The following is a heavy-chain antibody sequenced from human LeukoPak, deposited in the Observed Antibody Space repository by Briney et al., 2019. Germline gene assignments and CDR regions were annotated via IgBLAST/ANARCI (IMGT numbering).Heavy chain of an antibody. V-gene: IGHV1-8*02. D-gene: IGHD4-11*01. J-gene: IGHJ5*02. CDR1: GYTFTSYD. CDR2: MKPNSGDT. Sequence: ASLKVSCMASGYTFTSYDINWVRHANGQGLEWMGWMKPNSGDTGYAQQFQGRVTMTRNTSISTAYMGLSSLRSEYTAVYYCARMNWLTTDNPNWFDPWGHGTLVTVSS. CDR3: ARMNWLTTDNPNWFDP.